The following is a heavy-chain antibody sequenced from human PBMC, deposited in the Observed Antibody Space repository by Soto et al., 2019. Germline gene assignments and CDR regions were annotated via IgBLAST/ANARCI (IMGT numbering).Heavy chain of an antibody. J-gene: IGHJ6*02. CDR3: ARQLRYDSSGYTHGEYYYYGMDV. CDR1: GFTFSSYD. D-gene: IGHD3-22*01. CDR2: IGTAGDT. Sequence: GGSLRLSCAASGFTFSSYDMHWVRQATGKGLEWVSAIGTAGDTYYPGSVKGRFTISRENAKNSLYLQMNSLRAGDTAVYYCARQLRYDSSGYTHGEYYYYGMDVWGQGTTVTVSS. V-gene: IGHV3-13*01.